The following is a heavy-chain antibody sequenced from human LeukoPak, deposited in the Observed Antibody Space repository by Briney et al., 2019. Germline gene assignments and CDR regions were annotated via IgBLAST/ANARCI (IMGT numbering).Heavy chain of an antibody. CDR1: GFTFSRYE. Sequence: PGGSLRLSCAASGFTFSRYEMSWVRQAPGKGLEWVSYISSSGGTMYYADSVKGRLTISRDNAKNSLYLQMNSLRAEDTAVYYCAGVGSLVHYFDYWGQGTLVTVSS. V-gene: IGHV3-48*03. CDR2: ISSSGGTM. J-gene: IGHJ4*02. D-gene: IGHD2-8*02. CDR3: AGVGSLVHYFDY.